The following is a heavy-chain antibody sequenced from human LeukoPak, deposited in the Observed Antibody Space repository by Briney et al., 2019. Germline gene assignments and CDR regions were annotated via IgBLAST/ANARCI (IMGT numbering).Heavy chain of an antibody. D-gene: IGHD3-10*01. J-gene: IGHJ5*02. Sequence: SETLSLTCAVYGVSFSGYYWTWIRQPPGKGLEWIGEINHSGSTYYNPSLKSRVTISVDTSKNQFSLKLSSVTAADTAVYYCARGEPGITMVRNQPWGQGTLVTVSS. V-gene: IGHV4-34*01. CDR2: INHSGST. CDR1: GVSFSGYY. CDR3: ARGEPGITMVRNQP.